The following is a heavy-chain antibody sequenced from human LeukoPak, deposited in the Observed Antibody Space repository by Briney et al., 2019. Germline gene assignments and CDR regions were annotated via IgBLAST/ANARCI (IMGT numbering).Heavy chain of an antibody. CDR1: GYTFTSYG. J-gene: IGHJ6*02. V-gene: IGHV1-18*01. Sequence: ASVKVSCTASGYTFTSYGISWVRQAPGQGLEWMGWISAYNGNTNYAQKLQGRVTMTTDTSTSTAYMELRSLRSDDTAVYYCARDPSTTEVLRFLEWLPGYYYYYGMDVWGQGTTVTVSS. D-gene: IGHD3-3*01. CDR3: ARDPSTTEVLRFLEWLPGYYYYYGMDV. CDR2: ISAYNGNT.